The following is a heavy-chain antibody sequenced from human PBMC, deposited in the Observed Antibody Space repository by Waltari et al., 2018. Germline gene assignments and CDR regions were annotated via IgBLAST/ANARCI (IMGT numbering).Heavy chain of an antibody. J-gene: IGHJ4*02. CDR1: GCHFGHFA. V-gene: IGHV1-69*08. CDR3: ARGWGYYFDY. CDR2: VIPNFGTA. D-gene: IGHD3-16*01. Sequence: HVQLVQSGAEVKKPGSSVTVSCKASGCHFGHFASRGVRQAPGQGLEWMGRVIPNFGTANYAQKFQGRVTITADKSTSTAYMGLSSLGSEDTAVYYCARGWGYYFDYWGQGTLVTVSS.